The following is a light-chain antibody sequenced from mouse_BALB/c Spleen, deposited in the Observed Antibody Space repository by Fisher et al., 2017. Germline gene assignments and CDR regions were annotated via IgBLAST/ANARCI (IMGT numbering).Light chain of an antibody. CDR3: QQWSSNPPT. CDR2: DTS. Sequence: STAIMSASPGEKVTMTCSASSSVSYMHWYQQKSGTSPKRWIYDTSKLASGVPARFSGSGSGTSYSLTISSMEAEDAATYYCQQWSSNPPTFGSGTKLEIK. V-gene: IGKV4-59*01. CDR1: SSVSY. J-gene: IGKJ4*01.